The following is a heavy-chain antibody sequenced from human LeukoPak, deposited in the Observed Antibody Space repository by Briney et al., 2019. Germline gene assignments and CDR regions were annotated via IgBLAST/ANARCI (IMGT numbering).Heavy chain of an antibody. CDR2: IYYSGST. Sequence: PSETLSLTCTVSGGSISSYYWSWIRQPPGKGLEWIGYIYYSGSTNYNPSLKSRVTISVDTSKNLFSLKLSSVTAADTAVYYCARGYDFWSGYYLGYWGQGTLVTVSS. J-gene: IGHJ4*02. CDR1: GGSISSYY. D-gene: IGHD3-3*01. V-gene: IGHV4-59*01. CDR3: ARGYDFWSGYYLGY.